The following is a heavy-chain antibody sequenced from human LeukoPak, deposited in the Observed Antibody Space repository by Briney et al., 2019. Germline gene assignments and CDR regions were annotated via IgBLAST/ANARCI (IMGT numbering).Heavy chain of an antibody. CDR2: IRYDGSNK. D-gene: IGHD3-9*01. Sequence: GGSLRLSCAASGFTFGSYGMHWVRQAPGKGLEWVAFIRYDGSNKYYADSVKGRFTISRDNSKNTLYLQMNSLRAEDTAVYYCAKGTIYYFDYWGQGTLVTVSS. V-gene: IGHV3-30*02. CDR1: GFTFGSYG. CDR3: AKGTIYYFDY. J-gene: IGHJ4*02.